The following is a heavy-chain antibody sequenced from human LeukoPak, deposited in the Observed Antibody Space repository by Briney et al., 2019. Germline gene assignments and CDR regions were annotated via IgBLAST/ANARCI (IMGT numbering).Heavy chain of an antibody. CDR2: ISGGGGT. D-gene: IGHD6-13*01. CDR3: AKDRIAAAAMGAFQY. V-gene: IGHV3-23*01. J-gene: IGHJ1*01. CDR1: GFTVSGSY. Sequence: GGSLRLSCAASGFTVSGSYMSWVRQAPGMGLEWVSTISGGGGTYYADSVKGRFTISRDSSKNTLYLQMNSLRAEDTAVYYCAKDRIAAAAMGAFQYWGQGTLVTVSS.